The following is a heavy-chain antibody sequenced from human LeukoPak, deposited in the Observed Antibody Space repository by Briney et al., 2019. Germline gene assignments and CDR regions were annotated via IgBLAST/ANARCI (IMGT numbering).Heavy chain of an antibody. D-gene: IGHD6-13*01. V-gene: IGHV3-48*03. CDR3: ARRYSSRWAFDY. Sequence: GGSLRLSCVASGFTFSSYEMNWVRQAPGKGLEWVSYISSSDSTIYYADSVKGRFTISRDNAKNSLYLQMNSLRAEDTAVYYCARRYSSRWAFDYWGQGTLVTVSS. CDR2: ISSSDSTI. CDR1: GFTFSSYE. J-gene: IGHJ4*02.